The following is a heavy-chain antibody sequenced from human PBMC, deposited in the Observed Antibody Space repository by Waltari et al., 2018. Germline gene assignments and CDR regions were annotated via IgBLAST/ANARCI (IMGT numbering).Heavy chain of an antibody. D-gene: IGHD2-15*01. CDR3: ATRSYCSGGSCPLWY. CDR1: GYSFTDYY. V-gene: IGHV1-69-2*01. J-gene: IGHJ4*02. Sequence: EVQLVQSGAEVKKPGATVKISCKASGYSFTDYYMHWVQQAPGKGLEWVGRIDPEDGETKYAEKFQGRATITADTSIDTAYMELSSLRSEDTAVYYCATRSYCSGGSCPLWYWGQGTLVIVSS. CDR2: IDPEDGET.